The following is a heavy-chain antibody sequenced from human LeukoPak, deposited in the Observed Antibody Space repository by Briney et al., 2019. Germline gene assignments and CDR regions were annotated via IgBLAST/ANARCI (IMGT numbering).Heavy chain of an antibody. CDR2: IIPIFGTA. CDR3: ATLCCGSYYMDV. J-gene: IGHJ6*03. CDR1: GGTFSSYA. D-gene: IGHD2-15*01. Sequence: ATVKLSCKASGGTFSSYALLCVRQSPRQGLECMGGIIPIFGTANYAQKFQGRVTITADKSTSTAYMELSSLRSEDTAVYYCATLCCGSYYMDVWGKGTTVTVSS. V-gene: IGHV1-69*06.